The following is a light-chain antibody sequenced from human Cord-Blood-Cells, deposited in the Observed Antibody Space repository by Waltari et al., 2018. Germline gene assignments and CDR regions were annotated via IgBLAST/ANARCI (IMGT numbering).Light chain of an antibody. J-gene: IGKJ1*01. Sequence: DIQMTQSPSSLCASVGYRVTITCRASSGIRNDIGWYQQKPGKAPKRLIDAASSLQSGVPSRFSGSRSGTDFTLTSSSLQPEDFATYYCLQHNSYPWTFGQGTKVEIK. CDR1: SGIRND. CDR2: AAS. V-gene: IGKV1-17*01. CDR3: LQHNSYPWT.